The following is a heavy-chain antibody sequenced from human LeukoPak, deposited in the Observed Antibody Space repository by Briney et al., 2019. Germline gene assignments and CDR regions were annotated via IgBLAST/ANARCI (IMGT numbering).Heavy chain of an antibody. V-gene: IGHV3-21*01. CDR1: GFTFSSYS. CDR2: ISSSSSYI. D-gene: IGHD3-9*01. J-gene: IGHJ6*03. Sequence: NPGGSLRLSCAASGFTFSSYSMNLVRQAPGKGLEWVSSISSSSSYIYYADSVKGRFTISRDNAKKSLYLQMNSLRAEDTAVYYCARANDNYYYYYMDVWGKGTTVTISS. CDR3: ARANDNYYYYYMDV.